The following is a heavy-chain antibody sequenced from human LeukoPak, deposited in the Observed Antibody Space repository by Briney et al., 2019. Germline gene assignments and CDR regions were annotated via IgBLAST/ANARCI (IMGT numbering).Heavy chain of an antibody. CDR1: GFTFSSYS. D-gene: IGHD6-13*01. Sequence: GGSLRLSCAASGFTFSSYSMNWVRQAPGKGLEWVSSISSSSSYIYYADSVKGRFTISRDNAKNSLYLQMNSLRAEDTAVYYCARDREGAAAGLIYFDYWSQGTLVTVSS. CDR2: ISSSSSYI. V-gene: IGHV3-21*01. CDR3: ARDREGAAAGLIYFDY. J-gene: IGHJ4*02.